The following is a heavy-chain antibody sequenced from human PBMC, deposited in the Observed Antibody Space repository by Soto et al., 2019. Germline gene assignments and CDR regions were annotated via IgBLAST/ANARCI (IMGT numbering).Heavy chain of an antibody. Sequence: ASVKVSCKASGYTFTGYYMHWVRQAPGQGLEWMGWINPNSGGTNYAQKFQGWVTMTRDTSISTAYMELSRLRSDDTAVYYCALGDIVVVPAAISFIKTVGYNWFDPWGQGTLVTVSS. D-gene: IGHD2-2*01. CDR1: GYTFTGYY. V-gene: IGHV1-2*04. CDR2: INPNSGGT. CDR3: ALGDIVVVPAAISFIKTVGYNWFDP. J-gene: IGHJ5*02.